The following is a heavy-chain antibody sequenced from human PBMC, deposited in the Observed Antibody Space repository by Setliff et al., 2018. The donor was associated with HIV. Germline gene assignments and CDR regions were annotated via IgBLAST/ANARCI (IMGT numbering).Heavy chain of an antibody. Sequence: GSLRLSCAASGFTVSDTHMTWVRQAPGKGLEWVSVIYSGDGTSYYADSVKGRFTIFRDNSRNTLYLQMNSLRAEDTATYYCVKGGDYTNPFDYWGHGTLVTVSS. J-gene: IGHJ4*01. CDR3: VKGGDYTNPFDY. D-gene: IGHD4-4*01. CDR1: GFTVSDTH. CDR2: IYSGDGTS. V-gene: IGHV3-23*03.